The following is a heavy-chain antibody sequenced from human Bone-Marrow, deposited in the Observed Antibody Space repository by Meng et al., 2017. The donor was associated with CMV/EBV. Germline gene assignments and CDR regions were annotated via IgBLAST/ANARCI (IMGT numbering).Heavy chain of an antibody. Sequence: SETLSLTCTVSGGSISSSSYYWGWIRQPPGKGLEWIGSIYYSGSTYYNPSLKSRVTISVDTSKNQFSLKLSSVTAADTAVYYCARDGQLGYYTSTSCYMGDYWGQGTLVTGCS. V-gene: IGHV4-39*07. CDR1: GGSISSSSYY. CDR2: IYYSGST. J-gene: IGHJ4*02. D-gene: IGHD2-2*02. CDR3: ARDGQLGYYTSTSCYMGDY.